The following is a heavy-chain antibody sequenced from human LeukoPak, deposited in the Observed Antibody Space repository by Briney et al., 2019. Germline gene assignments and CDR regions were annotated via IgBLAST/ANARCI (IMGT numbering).Heavy chain of an antibody. V-gene: IGHV3-7*01. Sequence: GGSLRLSCAASGFTFSSYWMSWVRQAPGKGLDWVANIKQDGSEKYYVDSVKGRFTISRDNAKNSLYLQMNSLRAEDTAVYYCAREGNDFWSGYYLPARWGQGTLVTVSS. D-gene: IGHD3-3*01. CDR3: AREGNDFWSGYYLPAR. J-gene: IGHJ4*02. CDR2: IKQDGSEK. CDR1: GFTFSSYW.